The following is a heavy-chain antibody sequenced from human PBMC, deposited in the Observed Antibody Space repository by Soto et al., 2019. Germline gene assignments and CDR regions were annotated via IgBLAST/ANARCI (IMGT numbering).Heavy chain of an antibody. Sequence: GGSLRLSCAASGFTFSSYWMSWVRQAPGKGLEWVANIKQDGSEKYYVDSVKGRFTISRDNAKNSLYLQMNSLRAEDTAVYYCARDYTYYDFWSGHGNYYMDVWGKGTTVTVSS. CDR3: ARDYTYYDFWSGHGNYYMDV. CDR2: IKQDGSEK. V-gene: IGHV3-7*01. J-gene: IGHJ6*03. CDR1: GFTFSSYW. D-gene: IGHD3-3*01.